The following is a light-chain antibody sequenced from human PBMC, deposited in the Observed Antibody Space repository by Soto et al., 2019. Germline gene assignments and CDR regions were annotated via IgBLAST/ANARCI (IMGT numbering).Light chain of an antibody. CDR2: GAS. V-gene: IGKV3-20*01. Sequence: EIVLTQSPDTLSLSPGERATLSCRASQSLGSSYLAWYQHKPGQAPRLLIYGASSRATGIPDRFSGSGSGTDFTLSISRLEPEDFAVYYCQQYGDSSWTFGQGTKVE. J-gene: IGKJ1*01. CDR3: QQYGDSSWT. CDR1: QSLGSSY.